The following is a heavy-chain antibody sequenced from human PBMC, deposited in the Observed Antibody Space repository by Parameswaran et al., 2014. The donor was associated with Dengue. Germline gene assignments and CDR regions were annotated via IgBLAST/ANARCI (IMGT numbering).Heavy chain of an antibody. CDR3: ATYYYDSSGYYSGYTFDY. D-gene: IGHD3-22*01. V-gene: IGHV3-30*03. CDR2: ISYDGSNK. J-gene: IGHJ4*02. Sequence: VRQAPGKGLEWVAVISYDGSNKYYADSVKGRFTISRDNSKNTLYLQMNSLRAEDTAVYYCATYYYDSSGYYSGYTFDYWGQGTLVTVSS.